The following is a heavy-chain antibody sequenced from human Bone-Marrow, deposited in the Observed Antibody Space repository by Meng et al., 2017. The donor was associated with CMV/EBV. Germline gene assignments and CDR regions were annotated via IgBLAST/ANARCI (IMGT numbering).Heavy chain of an antibody. Sequence: GSLRLSCTVSGGSISSSSYYWGWIRQPPGKGLEWIGSIYYSGSTYYNPSLKSRVTISVDTSKNQFSLKLSSVTAADTAVYYCAREGGIAARPYYYYGMDVWGQGTTVTVSS. CDR3: AREGGIAARPYYYYGMDV. D-gene: IGHD6-6*01. J-gene: IGHJ6*02. CDR1: GGSISSSSYY. CDR2: IYYSGST. V-gene: IGHV4-39*07.